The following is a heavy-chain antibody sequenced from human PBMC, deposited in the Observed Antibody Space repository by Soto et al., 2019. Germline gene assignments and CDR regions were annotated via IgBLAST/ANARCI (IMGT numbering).Heavy chain of an antibody. CDR2: IKTKTQGETT. CDR1: GFSISSAW. CDR3: TTGSDEGY. J-gene: IGHJ4*02. D-gene: IGHD3-3*01. V-gene: IGHV3-15*07. Sequence: EVQLVESGGGLVKPGGSLRLSCTASGFSISSAWMNWVRQAPGKGLEWVGRIKTKTQGETTDYPAPVKSRFTISRDDSKNTLYLQMNSLKMEDTAVYYCTTGSDEGYWGQGTLVTVSS.